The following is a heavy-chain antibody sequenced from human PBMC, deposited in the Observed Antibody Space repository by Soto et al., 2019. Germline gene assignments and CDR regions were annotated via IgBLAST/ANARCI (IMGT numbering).Heavy chain of an antibody. CDR2: ISGSGGST. CDR1: GFTFSSYA. D-gene: IGHD3-3*01. J-gene: IGHJ3*02. V-gene: IGHV3-23*01. CDR3: AKFVNTIFGVHDAFDI. Sequence: GGSLRLSCAASGFTFSSYAMSWVRQAPGKGLEWVSAISGSGGSTYYADSVKGRFTISRDNSKNTLYLQMNSLRAEDTAVYYCAKFVNTIFGVHDAFDIWGQGTMVTVSS.